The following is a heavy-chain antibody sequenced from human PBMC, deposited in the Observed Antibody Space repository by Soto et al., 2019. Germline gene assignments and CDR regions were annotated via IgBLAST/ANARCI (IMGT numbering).Heavy chain of an antibody. V-gene: IGHV4-38-2*02. CDR1: CYSISSGSY. CDR2: IYHGGTT. Sequence: SETLSLTCTFSCYSISSGSYWAWIRQPPGKGPEWIASIYHGGTTFYNPSLKSRITISVDTSNNQFSLKLTSVTAADTAVYYCARVHVMVVAGSTFDYWGHGTLVTVSS. J-gene: IGHJ4*01. CDR3: ARVHVMVVAGSTFDY. D-gene: IGHD6-19*01.